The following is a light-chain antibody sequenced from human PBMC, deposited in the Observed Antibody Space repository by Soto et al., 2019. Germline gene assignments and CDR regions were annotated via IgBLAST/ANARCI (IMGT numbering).Light chain of an antibody. CDR2: AAS. J-gene: IGKJ4*01. V-gene: IGKV1-9*01. Sequence: IQLIQSPSSLSASVGDRVTITCRASQGISSYLAWYQQKPGKAPKLLIYAASTLQSGVPSRFSGSGSGTDFTLTISSLQPEDFATYYCQQLNSYPFTFGGGTKVEIK. CDR1: QGISSY. CDR3: QQLNSYPFT.